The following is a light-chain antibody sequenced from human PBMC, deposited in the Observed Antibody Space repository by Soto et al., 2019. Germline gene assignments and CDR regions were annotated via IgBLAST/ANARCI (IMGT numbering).Light chain of an antibody. J-gene: IGLJ2*01. V-gene: IGLV4-69*01. CDR3: QTWGTGIV. Sequence: QLVLTQSPSASASLGASVKLTCTLSSGHSSFAIAWHQQQPEKGPRYLMKINSDGSHTKGDGIPDRFSGSGSGAERYLTISSLQSEDEAEYYCQTWGTGIVFGGGPKVTVL. CDR1: SGHSSFA. CDR2: INSDGSH.